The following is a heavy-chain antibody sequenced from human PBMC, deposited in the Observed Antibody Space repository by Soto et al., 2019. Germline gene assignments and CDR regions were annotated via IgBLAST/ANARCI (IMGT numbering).Heavy chain of an antibody. CDR2: IDPSDSHT. V-gene: IGHV5-10-1*01. D-gene: IGHD2-2*01. CDR1: GYSFTNYW. Sequence: GESLKISCKASGYSFTNYWINWVRQMPGKGLERMGRIDPSDSHTNYSPSFRGHVIMSADKSISTAYLQWSSLKASDTAMYYWARVGYCSSTSCYVGLYYSDSWGQGTLVTSPQ. CDR3: ARVGYCSSTSCYVGLYYSDS. J-gene: IGHJ4*02.